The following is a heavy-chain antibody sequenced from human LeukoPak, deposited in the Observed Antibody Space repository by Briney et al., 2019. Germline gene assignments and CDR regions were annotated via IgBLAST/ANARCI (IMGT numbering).Heavy chain of an antibody. Sequence: ASVKVSCKASGYTFTGYYMHWVRQAPGQGLEWMGWINPNSGGTNHAQKFQGRVAMTRDTSISTAYMELSRLRSDDTAVYYCARGRYSSSSYSFDYWGQGTLVTVSS. CDR3: ARGRYSSSSYSFDY. D-gene: IGHD6-6*01. J-gene: IGHJ4*02. CDR2: INPNSGGT. CDR1: GYTFTGYY. V-gene: IGHV1-2*02.